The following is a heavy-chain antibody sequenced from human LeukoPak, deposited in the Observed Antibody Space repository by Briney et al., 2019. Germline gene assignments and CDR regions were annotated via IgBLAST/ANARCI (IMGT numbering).Heavy chain of an antibody. D-gene: IGHD6-19*01. CDR2: MNPNSGNT. J-gene: IGHJ4*02. Sequence: ASVKVSRKASGYTFTSYDINWVRQATGQGLEWMGWMNPNSGNTGYAQKFQGRVTMTRNTSISTAYMELSSLRSEDTAVYYCARGYSSHSPIDYWGQGTLVTVSS. CDR1: GYTFTSYD. CDR3: ARGYSSHSPIDY. V-gene: IGHV1-8*01.